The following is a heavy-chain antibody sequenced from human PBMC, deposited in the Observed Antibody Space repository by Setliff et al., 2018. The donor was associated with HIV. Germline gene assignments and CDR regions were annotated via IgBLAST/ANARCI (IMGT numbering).Heavy chain of an antibody. D-gene: IGHD4-17*01. CDR1: GASISNSNSY. J-gene: IGHJ6*02. V-gene: IGHV4-39*07. Sequence: SETLSLTCAVYGASISNSNSYWGWIRQPPGKRLEWLGSIYQSGSTSYNPSLSSRLTISVDTSKNQVSLRLSSVTAADTAVYYCARDSPLNDYGDYGLGYYGMDVWGQGTTVTVSS. CDR2: IYQSGST. CDR3: ARDSPLNDYGDYGLGYYGMDV.